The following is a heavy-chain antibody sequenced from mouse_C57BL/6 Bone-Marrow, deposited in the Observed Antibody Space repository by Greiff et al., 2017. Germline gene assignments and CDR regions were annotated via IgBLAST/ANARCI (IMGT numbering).Heavy chain of an antibody. CDR3: ARGLLPYAMDY. CDR2: INPGSGGT. Sequence: VQLQQSGAELVRPGTSVKVSCKASGYAFTNYLIEWVKQRPGQGLEWIGVINPGSGGTNYNEKFKGKATLTADKSSSTAYMQLSSLTSEDSAVYFCARGLLPYAMDYWGQGTSVTVSS. CDR1: GYAFTNYL. J-gene: IGHJ4*01. D-gene: IGHD2-3*01. V-gene: IGHV1-54*01.